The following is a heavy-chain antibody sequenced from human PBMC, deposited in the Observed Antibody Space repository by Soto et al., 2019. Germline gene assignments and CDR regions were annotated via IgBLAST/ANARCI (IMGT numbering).Heavy chain of an antibody. J-gene: IGHJ6*03. CDR1: GFSLSNARMG. D-gene: IGHD5-12*01. CDR2: IFSNDAK. CDR3: ARIRSGYDWSYYYYMDV. V-gene: IGHV2-26*01. Sequence: QVTLKESGPVLVKPTETLTLTCTVSGFSLSNARMGVSWIRQPPGKALEWLAHIFSNDAKSYSASLKSRLTISKDNYKSQVVLTMTNMDPVDTATYYCARIRSGYDWSYYYYMDVWGTGTTVTVSS.